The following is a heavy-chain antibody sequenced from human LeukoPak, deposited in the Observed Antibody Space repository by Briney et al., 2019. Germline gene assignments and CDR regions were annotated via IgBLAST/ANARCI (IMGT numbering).Heavy chain of an antibody. CDR3: ARDGGATFDY. D-gene: IGHD1-26*01. V-gene: IGHV4-59*01. J-gene: IGHJ4*02. CDR2: IYYSGST. CDR1: GGSISSYY. Sequence: PSETLSLTCTVSGGSISSYYWSWIRQPPGKGLEWIGYIYYSGSTNYNPSLKSRVTISVDTSKNQFSLKLRSVTAADTAVYYCARDGGATFDYWGQGTLVTVSS.